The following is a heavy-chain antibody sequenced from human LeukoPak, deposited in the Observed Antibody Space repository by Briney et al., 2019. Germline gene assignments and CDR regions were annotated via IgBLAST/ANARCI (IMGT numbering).Heavy chain of an antibody. CDR3: TTEEQQLVYFDY. CDR2: IKSKTDGGTT. CDR1: GFTFSNAW. Sequence: PGGSLRLSCAASGFTFSNAWMSWVRQAPGKGLEWVGRIKSKTDGGTTDYAAPVKGRFTISRDDSKNRLYLQMNSLKTEDTAVYYCTTEEQQLVYFDYWGQGTLVTVSS. V-gene: IGHV3-15*01. D-gene: IGHD6-13*01. J-gene: IGHJ4*02.